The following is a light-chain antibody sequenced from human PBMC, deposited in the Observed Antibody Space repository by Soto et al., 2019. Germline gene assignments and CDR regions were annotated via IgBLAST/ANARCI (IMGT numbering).Light chain of an antibody. J-gene: IGKJ1*01. Sequence: EIVMTQSPATLSVSPGERATLSCRASQSVGSNLAWYQQKPGQAPRLLIYGSSTRASGIPPRFSGSWSRTACTHSSNRPQFKDSAIYFGQEYNNWPPDRTFGQGTKVEIK. CDR3: QEYNNWPPDRT. V-gene: IGKV3-15*01. CDR2: GSS. CDR1: QSVGSN.